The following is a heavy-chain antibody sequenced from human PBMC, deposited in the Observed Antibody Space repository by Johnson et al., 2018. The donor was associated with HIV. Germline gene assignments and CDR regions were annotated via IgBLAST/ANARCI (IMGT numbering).Heavy chain of an antibody. Sequence: VQLVESGGGLVQPGRSLRLSCADYGCTFSRDDMHGVRQATGKGLEWVSTISVSGDSTYYADSVTGRFTISREKSKNTLYLEMNSLRAEDTAVYYCAKGSGSGWLRDAFDIWGQGTMVTVSS. V-gene: IGHV3-23*04. D-gene: IGHD6-19*01. CDR3: AKGSGSGWLRDAFDI. J-gene: IGHJ3*02. CDR2: ISVSGDST. CDR1: GCTFSRDD.